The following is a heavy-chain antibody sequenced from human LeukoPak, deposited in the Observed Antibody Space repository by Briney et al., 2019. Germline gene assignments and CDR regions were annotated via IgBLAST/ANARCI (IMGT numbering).Heavy chain of an antibody. Sequence: GGSLRLSCAASGFTFSDYYMSWIRQAPGKGLEWVSYISSSGSTIYYADSVKGRFTISRDNAKNSLYLQMNSLRAEDTAVYYCNSNYNYYYYYMDVWGKGTTVTVSS. CDR1: GFTFSDYY. CDR2: ISSSGSTI. CDR3: NSNYNYYYYYMDV. D-gene: IGHD4-11*01. J-gene: IGHJ6*03. V-gene: IGHV3-11*01.